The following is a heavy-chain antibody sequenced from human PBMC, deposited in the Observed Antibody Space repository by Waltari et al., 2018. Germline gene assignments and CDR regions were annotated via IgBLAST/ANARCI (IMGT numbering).Heavy chain of an antibody. D-gene: IGHD1-26*01. CDR3: ARIIVGADTDAFDI. CDR2: IYTSRST. V-gene: IGHV4-4*07. Sequence: QVQLQESGPGLVKPSETLSLTCTFSGGSLSSYHWSWIRPPAGKGLEWVGRIYTSRSTNYNPSLKSRVTMSVDTSKNQFSLKLSSVTAADTAVYYCARIIVGADTDAFDIWGQGTMVTVSS. CDR1: GGSLSSYH. J-gene: IGHJ3*02.